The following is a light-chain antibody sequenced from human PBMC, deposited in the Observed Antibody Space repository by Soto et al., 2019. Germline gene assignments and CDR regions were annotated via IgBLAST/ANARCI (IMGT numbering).Light chain of an antibody. CDR1: QSVLYSSNNKHY. J-gene: IGKJ1*01. V-gene: IGKV4-1*01. CDR3: QQYYSTLWT. Sequence: DIVMTQSPDSLAVSLGERATINCKSSQSVLYSSNNKHYLAWYQQKPGQPPKLLIYWASTRESGVPDRFSVSGSGTDFTLTISSLQAEDEAVYYCQQYYSTLWTFGQGTKVEIK. CDR2: WAS.